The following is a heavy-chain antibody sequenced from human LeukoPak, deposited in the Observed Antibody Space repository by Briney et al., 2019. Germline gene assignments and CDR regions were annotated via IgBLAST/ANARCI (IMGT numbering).Heavy chain of an antibody. CDR2: IYYSGST. CDR3: ASLEGPYGSGSPSGYFDY. D-gene: IGHD3-10*01. J-gene: IGHJ4*02. CDR1: GGSISSSSYY. V-gene: IGHV4-39*07. Sequence: SETLSLTCTVSGGSISSSSYYWGWIRQPPGKGLEWIGSIYYSGSTYYNPSLKSRVTISVDTSKNQFSLKLSSVTAADTAVYYCASLEGPYGSGSPSGYFDYWGQGTLVTVSS.